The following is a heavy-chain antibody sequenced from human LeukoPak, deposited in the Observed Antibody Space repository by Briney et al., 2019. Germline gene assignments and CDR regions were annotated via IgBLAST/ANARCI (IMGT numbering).Heavy chain of an antibody. V-gene: IGHV4-38-2*01. CDR3: AIRYYYDSSGYYWADAFDI. CDR1: GYSISSGYY. D-gene: IGHD3-22*01. J-gene: IGHJ3*02. CDR2: IYHSGST. Sequence: PSETLSLTCAVSGYSISSGYYWGWIRQPPGKGLEWIGSIYHSGSTYYNPSLKSRVTISVDTSKNQFSLNLSSVTAADTAVYYCAIRYYYDSSGYYWADAFDIWGQGTMVTVSS.